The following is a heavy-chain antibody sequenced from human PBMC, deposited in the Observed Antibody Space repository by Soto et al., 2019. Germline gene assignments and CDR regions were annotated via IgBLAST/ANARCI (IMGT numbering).Heavy chain of an antibody. CDR3: AHSPGYSYGYYYGMDV. V-gene: IGHV2-5*01. J-gene: IGHJ6*02. CDR2: IYWNDDK. Sequence: SGPTLVNPTQTLTLTCTFSGLSLSTSGVGVGWIRQPPGKALEWLALIYWNDDKRYSPSLKSRLTITKDTSKNQVVLTMTNMDPVDTATYYCAHSPGYSYGYYYGMDVWGQGTTVTVSS. D-gene: IGHD5-18*01. CDR1: GLSLSTSGVG.